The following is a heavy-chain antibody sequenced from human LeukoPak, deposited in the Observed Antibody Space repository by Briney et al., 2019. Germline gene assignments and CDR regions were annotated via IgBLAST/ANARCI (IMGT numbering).Heavy chain of an antibody. V-gene: IGHV1-69*05. D-gene: IGHD5-24*01. J-gene: IGHJ4*02. Sequence: EASVKVSCKASGGTFSSYAISWVRQAPGQGLEWMGGIIPIFGTANYAQKFQGRVTMTRDTSTSTVYMELSSLRSEDTAVYYCARASQMANDYWGQGTLVTVSS. CDR1: GGTFSSYA. CDR2: IIPIFGTA. CDR3: ARASQMANDY.